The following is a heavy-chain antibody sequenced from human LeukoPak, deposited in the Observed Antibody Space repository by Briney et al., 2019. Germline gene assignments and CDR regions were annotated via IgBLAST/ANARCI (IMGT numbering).Heavy chain of an antibody. Sequence: GSSVKVSCKASGGTFSSYAISWVRQAPGQGLEWMGGIIPIFGTANYAQKFQGRVTITADESTSTAYMELSSLRSEDTAVYYCASFSYYDFWSGYSWFDPWGQGTLVTV. D-gene: IGHD3-3*01. V-gene: IGHV1-69*01. CDR1: GGTFSSYA. CDR3: ASFSYYDFWSGYSWFDP. J-gene: IGHJ5*02. CDR2: IIPIFGTA.